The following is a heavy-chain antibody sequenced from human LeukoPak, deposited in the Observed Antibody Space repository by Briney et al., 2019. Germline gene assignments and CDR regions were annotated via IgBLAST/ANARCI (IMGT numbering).Heavy chain of an antibody. Sequence: GGSLRLSCAASGFTFSSYSMNWVRQAPGKGLEWVSSISSSSSYIYYADSVKGRFTISRDNAKNSLYLQMNSLRAEDTAVYYCARGIGLGPYFDYWGQGTLVTVSS. CDR2: ISSSSSYI. CDR3: ARGIGLGPYFDY. CDR1: GFTFSSYS. J-gene: IGHJ4*02. D-gene: IGHD2-21*01. V-gene: IGHV3-21*01.